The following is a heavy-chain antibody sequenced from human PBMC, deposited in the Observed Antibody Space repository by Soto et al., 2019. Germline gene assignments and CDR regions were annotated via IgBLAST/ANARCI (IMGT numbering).Heavy chain of an antibody. V-gene: IGHV3-23*01. Sequence: EVYLLQSGGGLLQPGGSLRLSCAASGFTFSSYAMNWVRQAPGKGLEWVSSISDNAVATYYADSVKGRFTISRDNSEDTLYLHMNTLRAEDTAIYYCAKDRRTTSAAMYYGVDVWGQGSTVTVSS. J-gene: IGHJ6*02. CDR2: ISDNAVAT. CDR1: GFTFSSYA. D-gene: IGHD2-2*01. CDR3: AKDRRTTSAAMYYGVDV.